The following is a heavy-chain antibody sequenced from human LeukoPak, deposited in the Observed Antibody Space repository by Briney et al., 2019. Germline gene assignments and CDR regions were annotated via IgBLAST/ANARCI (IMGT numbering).Heavy chain of an antibody. J-gene: IGHJ6*03. CDR3: AKDFGGSDYYYYYMDV. CDR2: ISSSSSYI. CDR1: GFTFSTYS. D-gene: IGHD3-16*01. V-gene: IGHV3-21*01. Sequence: GGSLRLSCAASGFTFSTYSMNWVRQAPGKGLEWVSSISSSSSYIYYADSVKGRFTISRDNSKNTLYLQMNSLRAEDTAVYYCAKDFGGSDYYYYYMDVWGKGTTVTVSS.